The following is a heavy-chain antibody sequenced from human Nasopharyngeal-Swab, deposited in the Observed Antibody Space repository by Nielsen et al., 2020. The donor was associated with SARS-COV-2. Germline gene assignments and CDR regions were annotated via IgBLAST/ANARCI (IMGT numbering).Heavy chain of an antibody. CDR1: GGSISRYY. CDR2: IYYSGST. CDR3: ARDSPWFGTADQNAFDI. V-gene: IGHV4-59*01. J-gene: IGHJ3*02. Sequence: SETLSLTCTVSGGSISRYYWSWIRPPPGKGLEWIGYIYYSGSTNYNPSLKSRVTISVDTSKNQFSLKLSSVTAADTAVYYCARDSPWFGTADQNAFDIWGQGTMVTVSS. D-gene: IGHD1-1*01.